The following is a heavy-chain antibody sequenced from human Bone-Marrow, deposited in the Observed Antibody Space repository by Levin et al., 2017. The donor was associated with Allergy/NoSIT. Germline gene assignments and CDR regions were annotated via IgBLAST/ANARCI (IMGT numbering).Heavy chain of an antibody. Sequence: GASVKVSCKASGYTFTTYDIIWVRQATGRGLEWMGWMNPDSGNTGFAQKFQGRVTMTRNTSINTAYMELSGLRSEDTAVYFCARGYYYGATGMDVWGQGTTVTVSS. D-gene: IGHD3-10*01. CDR3: ARGYYYGATGMDV. J-gene: IGHJ6*02. CDR2: MNPDSGNT. CDR1: GYTFTTYD. V-gene: IGHV1-8*01.